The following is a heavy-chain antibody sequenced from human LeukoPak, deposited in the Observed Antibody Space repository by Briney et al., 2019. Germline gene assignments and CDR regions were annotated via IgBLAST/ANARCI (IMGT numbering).Heavy chain of an antibody. V-gene: IGHV4-34*01. CDR3: ASEKYYDFWSGRGDAFDI. Sequence: SETLSLTCAVYGGSFSGYYWSWIRQPPGKGLEWIGEINHSGSTNYNPSLKSRVTISVDTSKNQFSLKLSSVTAADTAVYYCASEKYYDFWSGRGDAFDIWGQGTMVTVSS. D-gene: IGHD3-3*01. CDR2: INHSGST. CDR1: GGSFSGYY. J-gene: IGHJ3*02.